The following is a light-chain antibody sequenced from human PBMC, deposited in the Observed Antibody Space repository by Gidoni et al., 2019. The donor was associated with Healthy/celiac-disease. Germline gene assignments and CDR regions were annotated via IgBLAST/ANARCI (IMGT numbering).Light chain of an antibody. Sequence: IQMTQSPSSLSASVGDRVTITCRAGQRISSYLNWYQQKPGKAPRLLIYAASNLQSGVPARFSGSGSGTDFTLTISSLQPEDFAAYYCQQSYSTPITFGQGTRLEIK. CDR1: QRISSY. CDR2: AAS. CDR3: QQSYSTPIT. V-gene: IGKV1-39*01. J-gene: IGKJ5*01.